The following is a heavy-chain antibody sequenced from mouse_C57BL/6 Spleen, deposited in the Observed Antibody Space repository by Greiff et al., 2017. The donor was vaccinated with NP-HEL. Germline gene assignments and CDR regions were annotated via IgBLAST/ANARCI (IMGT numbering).Heavy chain of an antibody. V-gene: IGHV14-3*01. D-gene: IGHD2-5*01. Sequence: VHVKQSVAELVRPGASVKLSCTASGFNIKNTYMHWVKQRPEQGLEWIGRIDPANGNTKYAPKFQGKATITADTSSNTAYLQLSSLTSEDTAIYYCASDYSNRRAEFAYWGQGTLVTVSA. J-gene: IGHJ3*01. CDR1: GFNIKNTY. CDR2: IDPANGNT. CDR3: ASDYSNRRAEFAY.